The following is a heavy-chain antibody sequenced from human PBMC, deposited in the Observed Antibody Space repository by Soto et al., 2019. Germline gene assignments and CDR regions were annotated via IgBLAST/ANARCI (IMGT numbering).Heavy chain of an antibody. CDR2: MSYDGSNE. CDR3: AKDGSHNFDY. Sequence: ESGGGVVHPGRSLRLSCAASGFTFSHYAMHWVRQAPGKGLEWVALMSYDGSNEYYADSVKGRFTISRDNSKNTLYLQMNSLRAEDTAVYYCAKDGSHNFDYWGQGTLVTVSS. CDR1: GFTFSHYA. D-gene: IGHD1-26*01. V-gene: IGHV3-30*18. J-gene: IGHJ4*02.